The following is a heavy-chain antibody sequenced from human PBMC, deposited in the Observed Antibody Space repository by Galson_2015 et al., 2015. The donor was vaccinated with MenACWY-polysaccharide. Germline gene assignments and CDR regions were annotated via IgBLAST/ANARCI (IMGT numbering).Heavy chain of an antibody. V-gene: IGHV1-8*01. D-gene: IGHD6-19*01. Sequence: SVKVSCKASGYTFTSYDINWVRQATGQGLEWMGWMSPNTAKTGYPQKFQGKVTMTRNTSISTAYIELSSLTSEDTAVYYCARGRRDTAVAATAAVFLDYWGQGILVTVSS. CDR3: ARGRRDTAVAATAAVFLDY. CDR2: MSPNTAKT. J-gene: IGHJ4*02. CDR1: GYTFTSYD.